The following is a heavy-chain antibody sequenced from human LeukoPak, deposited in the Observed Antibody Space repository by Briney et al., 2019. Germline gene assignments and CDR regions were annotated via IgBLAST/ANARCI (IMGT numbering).Heavy chain of an antibody. CDR3: ARGDRFADY. CDR2: IYYSGST. V-gene: IGHV4-59*01. CDR1: GGSISSYY. J-gene: IGHJ4*02. Sequence: SETLSLTCTVSGGSISSYYWSWIRQPPGKGLEWIGYIYYSGSTNYNPSLKSRVIISVDTSKNQFSLELSSVTAADTAVYYCARGDRFADYWGQGTLVTVSS.